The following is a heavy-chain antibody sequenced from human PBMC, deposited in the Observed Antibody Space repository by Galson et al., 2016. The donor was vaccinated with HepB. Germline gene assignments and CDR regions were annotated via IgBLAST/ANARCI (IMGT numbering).Heavy chain of an antibody. J-gene: IGHJ4*02. Sequence: SLRLSCAASGFTFSDFPMHWVRQAPGKGLEWVAVISHDGRNQYYTDSVKGRFTISRDNSENTLYLEVNSLRADDTAVYYCGRDEGVRRMAATGPFYWGQGTLVIVSS. CDR1: GFTFSDFP. CDR3: GRDEGVRRMAATGPFY. V-gene: IGHV3-30*04. D-gene: IGHD6-13*01. CDR2: ISHDGRNQ.